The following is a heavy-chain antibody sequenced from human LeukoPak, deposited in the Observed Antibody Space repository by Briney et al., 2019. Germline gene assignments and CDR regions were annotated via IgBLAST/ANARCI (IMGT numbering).Heavy chain of an antibody. CDR2: IHPNNGDT. Sequence: ASVKVSCKPSGYTFSGTVWYLYWLRQPPGQGLECMGWIHPNNGDTAYAQKFEGRVAMTRDTSISTAYMELRRLRPDDTAVYFCARDGPAQMVDLDYWGQGTLVTVSS. J-gene: IGHJ4*02. CDR3: ARDGPAQMVDLDY. V-gene: IGHV1-2*02. CDR1: GYTFSGTVWY. D-gene: IGHD3-10*01.